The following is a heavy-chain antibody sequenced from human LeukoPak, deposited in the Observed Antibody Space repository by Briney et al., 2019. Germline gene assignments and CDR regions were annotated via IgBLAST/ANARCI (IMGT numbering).Heavy chain of an antibody. V-gene: IGHV4-59*08. CDR1: GGSISSYY. J-gene: IGHJ4*02. D-gene: IGHD1-26*01. CDR3: AKSGGYGLIDC. CDR2: IYYSGST. Sequence: SETLSPTCTVSGGSISSYYWSWIRQPPGKGLEWIGYIYYSGSTNYNPSLKSRVTISVDTSKNQFSLRLNSVTAADTAMYYCAKSGGYGLIDCWGQGTLVTVSS.